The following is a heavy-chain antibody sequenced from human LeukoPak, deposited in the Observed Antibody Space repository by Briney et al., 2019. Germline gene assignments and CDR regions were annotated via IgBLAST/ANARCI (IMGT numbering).Heavy chain of an antibody. V-gene: IGHV1-2*02. Sequence: ASVKVSCKTSGYNFIDYYVYWVRQAPGQRLEWMGWINPNGGGTNYAQKFQGRVTMTRDTSITTAYMELSSLRSDDTAVYYCARVNCGGDCYSDRGAFDIWGQGTMVTVSS. J-gene: IGHJ3*02. D-gene: IGHD2-21*02. CDR1: GYNFIDYY. CDR2: INPNGGGT. CDR3: ARVNCGGDCYSDRGAFDI.